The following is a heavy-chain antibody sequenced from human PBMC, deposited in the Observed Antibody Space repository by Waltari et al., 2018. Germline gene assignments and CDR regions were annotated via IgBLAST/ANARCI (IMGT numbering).Heavy chain of an antibody. D-gene: IGHD3-3*01. CDR3: TRGDF. Sequence: EVHLVASGGDLVQPGGSLRLSCAASGFTLSNYWMSWARQAPGKGLEWVGNIKPDGGDKYYADSVKGRFIISRDNTKNSLYLQMNSLRVEDTAVYYCTRGDFWGQGTLVTVSS. CDR2: IKPDGGDK. V-gene: IGHV3-7*01. CDR1: GFTLSNYW. J-gene: IGHJ4*02.